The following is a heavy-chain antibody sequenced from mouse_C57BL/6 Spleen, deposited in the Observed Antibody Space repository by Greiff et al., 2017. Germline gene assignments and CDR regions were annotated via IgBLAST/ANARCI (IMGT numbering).Heavy chain of an antibody. V-gene: IGHV1-80*01. Sequence: QVQLQQSGAELVKPGASVKISCKASGYAFSSYWMNWVKQRPGKGLEWIGQIYPGDGDTNYNGKFKGKATLTADKSSSTAYMQLSSLTSEDSAVYFCARSGYGSSPFGYWGQGTTLTVSS. CDR3: ARSGYGSSPFGY. J-gene: IGHJ2*01. D-gene: IGHD1-1*01. CDR1: GYAFSSYW. CDR2: IYPGDGDT.